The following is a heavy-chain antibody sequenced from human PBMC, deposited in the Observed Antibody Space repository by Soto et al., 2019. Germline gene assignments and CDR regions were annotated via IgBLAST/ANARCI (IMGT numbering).Heavy chain of an antibody. Sequence: GGSLRLSCAASGFTFSSYSMNWVRQAPGKGLEWVSYISSSSSTIYYADSVKGRFTISRDNAKNSLYLQMNSLRAEDTAVYYCARVPSAIDYWGQGTLVTVSS. J-gene: IGHJ4*02. D-gene: IGHD6-25*01. CDR1: GFTFSSYS. V-gene: IGHV3-48*01. CDR3: ARVPSAIDY. CDR2: ISSSSSTI.